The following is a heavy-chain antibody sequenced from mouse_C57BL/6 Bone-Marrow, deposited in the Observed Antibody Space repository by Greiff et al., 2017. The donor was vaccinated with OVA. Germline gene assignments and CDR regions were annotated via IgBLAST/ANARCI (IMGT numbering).Heavy chain of an antibody. V-gene: IGHV1-69*01. D-gene: IGHD1-1*01. CDR1: GYTFTSYW. CDR3: ATTVVDWYFDV. J-gene: IGHJ1*03. CDR2: IDPSDSYT. Sequence: QVQLQQPGAELVMPGASVKLSCKASGYTFTSYWMHWVKQRPGQGLEWIGEIDPSDSYTNYNQKFKGKSTLTVDKSSSTAYMQLSSLTSEDSAVYYCATTVVDWYFDVWGTGTTVTVSS.